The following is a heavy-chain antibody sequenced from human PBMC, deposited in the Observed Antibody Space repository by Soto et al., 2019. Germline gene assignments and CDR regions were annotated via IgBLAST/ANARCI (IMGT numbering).Heavy chain of an antibody. J-gene: IGHJ3*02. V-gene: IGHV3-7*01. CDR1: GFTFRNYW. D-gene: IGHD5-18*01. CDR2: IKEDGSEM. Sequence: EVQLVESGGGLVQPGGSLRLSCAASGFTFRNYWMTWVRQAPGKGLDWVAHIKEDGSEMYYVDSVKGRFTISRDNAKNSLYLQMNSLRAEETAVYYCARDRGYKAFDIWGQGTMVTVSS. CDR3: ARDRGYKAFDI.